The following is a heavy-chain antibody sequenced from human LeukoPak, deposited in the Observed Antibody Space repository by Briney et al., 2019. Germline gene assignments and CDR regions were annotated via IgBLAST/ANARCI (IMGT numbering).Heavy chain of an antibody. V-gene: IGHV3-30*07. J-gene: IGHJ4*02. CDR2: ISYDGTNQ. D-gene: IGHD3-10*01. Sequence: QPGRSLRLPCAASGFIFRSYAMLWVRQAPGKGLEWVAVISYDGTNQDYADSVKGRFTISRDNPNNTLHLQMNSLRAEDTAVYYCARYGGYFDYWGQGTLVTVAS. CDR1: GFIFRSYA. CDR3: ARYGGYFDY.